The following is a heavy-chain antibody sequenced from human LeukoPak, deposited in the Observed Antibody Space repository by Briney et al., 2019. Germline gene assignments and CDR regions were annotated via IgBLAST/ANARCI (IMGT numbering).Heavy chain of an antibody. V-gene: IGHV3-48*02. D-gene: IGHD3-10*01. Sequence: GGSLRLSCAASGFTFSNAWMSWVRQAPGKGLEWVSYIGTSVTTTYYADSVKGRFTISRDNAKNSLYLQMYSLRDEDTAVYFCARDSRRYYGSDYYFDYWGLGTLVTVSS. CDR2: IGTSVTTT. J-gene: IGHJ4*02. CDR3: ARDSRRYYGSDYYFDY. CDR1: GFTFSNAW.